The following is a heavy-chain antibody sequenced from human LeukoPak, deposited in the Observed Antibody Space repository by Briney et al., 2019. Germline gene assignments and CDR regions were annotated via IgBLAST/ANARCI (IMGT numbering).Heavy chain of an antibody. D-gene: IGHD3-22*01. Sequence: SETLSLTCSVSGGTIRSYYWSWIRQPPGKGLEWIGYISYSGSTKYNPSLESRVTISVDTSKSQFSLKLRSVTAADTAVYYCARVVGDSSGYYSINTGYYFDYWGQGTLVTVSS. CDR1: GGTIRSYY. V-gene: IGHV4-59*01. J-gene: IGHJ4*02. CDR2: ISYSGST. CDR3: ARVVGDSSGYYSINTGYYFDY.